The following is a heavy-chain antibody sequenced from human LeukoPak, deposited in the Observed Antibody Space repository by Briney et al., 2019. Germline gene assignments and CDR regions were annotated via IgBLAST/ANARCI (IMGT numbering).Heavy chain of an antibody. CDR1: GYTFTGYY. V-gene: IGHV1-2*02. Sequence: SVKVSCKASGYTFTGYYMHWVRQAPGRGLEWMGWINANSGGTDYAQKFQDRVTMTRDASISTAYMELSRLTSDDTAVYYCARDGHGGNSFDYWGQGTLVTVSS. CDR2: INANSGGT. CDR3: ARDGHGGNSFDY. J-gene: IGHJ4*02. D-gene: IGHD4-23*01.